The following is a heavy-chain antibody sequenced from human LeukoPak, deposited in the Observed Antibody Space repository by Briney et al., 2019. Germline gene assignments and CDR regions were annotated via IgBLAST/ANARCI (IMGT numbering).Heavy chain of an antibody. CDR3: ARLRGLRFLDWTLDY. CDR1: GYRFTNYW. V-gene: IGHV5-51*01. CDR2: IYPGDSDT. J-gene: IGHJ4*02. D-gene: IGHD3/OR15-3a*01. Sequence: GESLKISCKGSGYRFTNYWIGWVRQMPGKGLEWMGIIYPGDSDTRYSPSFQGQVTLTADKSISTAYLQWSSLKASDTAMYYCARLRGLRFLDWTLDYWGQGALVTVSS.